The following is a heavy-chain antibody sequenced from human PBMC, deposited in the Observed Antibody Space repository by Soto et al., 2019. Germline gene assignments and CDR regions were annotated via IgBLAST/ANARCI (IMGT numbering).Heavy chain of an antibody. V-gene: IGHV3-30*18. CDR3: AKAPNFDWLSHFDY. D-gene: IGHD3-9*01. Sequence: GGSLRLSCAASGLTFSNYGMHWVRQAPGKGLEWVAVISYDGSNKYYADSVKGRFTISRDNSKNTLYLQMNRLRAEDTAVYYCAKAPNFDWLSHFDYWGQGTLVTVSS. J-gene: IGHJ4*02. CDR2: ISYDGSNK. CDR1: GLTFSNYG.